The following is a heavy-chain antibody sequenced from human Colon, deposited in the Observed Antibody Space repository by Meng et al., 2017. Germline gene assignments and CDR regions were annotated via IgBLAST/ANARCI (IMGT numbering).Heavy chain of an antibody. J-gene: IGHJ5*02. Sequence: QPQLQESGPGLVKPSEALSLTCRVSGGSISTSGYYWGWIRQPPGKGLEWIGSIGHSGITYYTPSLKSRVTVSIDTSKSQFSLKLTSVTAAETAVYYYGRSSGWVRTGFDPWGQGTLVTVSS. CDR1: GGSISTSGYY. CDR3: GRSSGWVRTGFDP. CDR2: IGHSGIT. D-gene: IGHD6-19*01. V-gene: IGHV4-39*01.